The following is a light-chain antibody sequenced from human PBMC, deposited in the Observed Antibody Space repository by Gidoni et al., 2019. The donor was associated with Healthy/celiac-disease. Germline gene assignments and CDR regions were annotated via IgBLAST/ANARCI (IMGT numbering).Light chain of an antibody. J-gene: IGKJ4*01. CDR2: GAS. Sequence: EIVMTQSPATLSVSPGERATLSCRASQSVSRNLAWYQQKPGQAPRLLIYGASTRATGIPAMFSGSVSGTEFTLTISSLQSEDFAVYYCQQYNNWPPLTFGGGTNVEI. V-gene: IGKV3-15*01. CDR1: QSVSRN. CDR3: QQYNNWPPLT.